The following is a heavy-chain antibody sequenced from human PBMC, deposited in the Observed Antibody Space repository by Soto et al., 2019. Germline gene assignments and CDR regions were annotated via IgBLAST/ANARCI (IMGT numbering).Heavy chain of an antibody. J-gene: IGHJ5*02. CDR1: GGTFSSYA. D-gene: IGHD5-18*01. CDR2: IIPIFGTA. Sequence: QVQLVQSGAEVKKPGSSVKVSCKASGGTFSSYAISWVRQAPGQGLEWMGGIIPIFGTANYAQKFQGRVTITADESTSKAYMELSSLRSEDTAVYYCASVLYSYGQENNWFDPWGQGTLVTVSS. V-gene: IGHV1-69*01. CDR3: ASVLYSYGQENNWFDP.